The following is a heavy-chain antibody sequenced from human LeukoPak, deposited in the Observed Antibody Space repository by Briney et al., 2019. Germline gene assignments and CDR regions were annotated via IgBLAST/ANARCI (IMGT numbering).Heavy chain of an antibody. CDR2: INPNSGGT. CDR1: GYTFTGYY. Sequence: VPSVKVSCKASGYTFTGYYMHWVRQAPGQGLEWMGWINPNSGGTNYAQKFQGWVTMTRDTSISTAYMELSRLRSDDTAVYYCARERAAAGTNWFDPWGQGTLVTVSS. J-gene: IGHJ5*02. V-gene: IGHV1-2*04. D-gene: IGHD6-13*01. CDR3: ARERAAAGTNWFDP.